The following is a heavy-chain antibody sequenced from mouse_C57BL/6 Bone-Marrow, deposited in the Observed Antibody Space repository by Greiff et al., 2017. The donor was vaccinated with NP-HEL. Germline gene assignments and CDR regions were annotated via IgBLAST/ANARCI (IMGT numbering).Heavy chain of an antibody. Sequence: QVKLQQSGAELARPGASVKLSCKASGYTFTSYGISWVKQRTGQGLEWIGEIYPRSGNTYYNEKFKGKATLTADKSSSTAYMELRSLTSEDSAVYFCAREEPLLRFFFDYWGQGTTLTVSS. CDR1: GYTFTSYG. J-gene: IGHJ2*01. CDR3: AREEPLLRFFFDY. CDR2: IYPRSGNT. V-gene: IGHV1-81*01. D-gene: IGHD1-1*01.